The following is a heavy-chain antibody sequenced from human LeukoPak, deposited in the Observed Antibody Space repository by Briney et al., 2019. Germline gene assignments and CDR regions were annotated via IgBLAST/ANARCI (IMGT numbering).Heavy chain of an antibody. D-gene: IGHD6-13*01. CDR1: GYTFTGYY. CDR2: INPNSGGT. CDR3: ARAAAGYYYMDV. J-gene: IGHJ6*03. V-gene: IGHV1-2*02. Sequence: EASVKVSCKASGYTFTGYYMHWVRQAPGQGLEWMGWINPNSGGTNYAQKFQGRVTMTRDTSISTAYMELSRLRSDDTAVYYCARAAAGYYYMDVWGKGTTVTVSS.